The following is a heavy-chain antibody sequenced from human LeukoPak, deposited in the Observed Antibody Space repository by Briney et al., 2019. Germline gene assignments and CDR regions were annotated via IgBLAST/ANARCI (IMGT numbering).Heavy chain of an antibody. CDR3: ARDGFSSGYPYDAFDI. V-gene: IGHV3-53*01. CDR2: IYSGGSA. D-gene: IGHD3-22*01. Sequence: GGSLRLSCAASGFTVSTNYMSWVRQAPGKGLEWVSVIYSGGSAYYADSVKGRFTISRDNSKNTLYLQMNSLRAEDTAVYYCARDGFSSGYPYDAFDIWGQGTMVTVSS. J-gene: IGHJ3*02. CDR1: GFTVSTNY.